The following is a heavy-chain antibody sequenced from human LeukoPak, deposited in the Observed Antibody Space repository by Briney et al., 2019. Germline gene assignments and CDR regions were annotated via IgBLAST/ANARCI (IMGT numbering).Heavy chain of an antibody. D-gene: IGHD1-14*01. CDR3: ANTPSRVNQI. V-gene: IGHV3-23*01. CDR1: GFTFSSYA. J-gene: IGHJ3*02. CDR2: NRGIVSSA. Sequence: GGSLRLSCAASGFTFSSYAMSWVRQAPGKGLGWVSGNRGIVSSAFYAASLKGRLTISRDNSKTSPSLQMNSLGAEDPAVIYFANTPSRVNQIWGQGTMVTVSS.